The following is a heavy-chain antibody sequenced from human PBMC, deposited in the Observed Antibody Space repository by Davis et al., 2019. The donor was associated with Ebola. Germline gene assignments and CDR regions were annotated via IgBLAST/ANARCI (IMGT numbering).Heavy chain of an antibody. CDR2: ISSSGSTI. J-gene: IGHJ4*02. CDR3: AKETYSSSSAPCDY. Sequence: GESLKISCAASGFTFSSYEINWVRQAPGKGLEWVSHISSSGSTISYADSVKGRFTISRDNSKNTLYLQMNSLRAEDTAVYYCAKETYSSSSAPCDYWGQGTLVTVSS. CDR1: GFTFSSYE. D-gene: IGHD6-6*01. V-gene: IGHV3-48*03.